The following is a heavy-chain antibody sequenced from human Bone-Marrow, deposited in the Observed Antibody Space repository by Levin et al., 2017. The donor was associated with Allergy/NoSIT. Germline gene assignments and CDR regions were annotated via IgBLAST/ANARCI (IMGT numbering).Heavy chain of an antibody. J-gene: IGHJ4*02. CDR1: GGSISSDY. CDR2: IYSSGSSGST. V-gene: IGHV4-59*01. Sequence: ESLKISCTVSGGSISSDYWSWIRQSPGKGLEWIGYIYSSGSSGSTNYNPSLQSRVTISVDTSKNQFSLRLSSVTAADTAVYYCARVGYNILAGYSFYFDYWGQGALVTVSS. D-gene: IGHD3-9*01. CDR3: ARVGYNILAGYSFYFDY.